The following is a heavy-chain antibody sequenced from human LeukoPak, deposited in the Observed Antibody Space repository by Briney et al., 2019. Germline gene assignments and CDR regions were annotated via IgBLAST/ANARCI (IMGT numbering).Heavy chain of an antibody. Sequence: PSETLSLTCAVYGGSFSGYYWSWIRQPPGKGLEWIGEINHSGSTNYNPSLKSRVTISVDTSKNQFSLKPSSVTAADTAVYYCATSGSYARGGNDYWGQGTLVTVSS. CDR3: ATSGSYARGGNDY. CDR1: GGSFSGYY. V-gene: IGHV4-34*01. D-gene: IGHD1-26*01. J-gene: IGHJ4*02. CDR2: INHSGST.